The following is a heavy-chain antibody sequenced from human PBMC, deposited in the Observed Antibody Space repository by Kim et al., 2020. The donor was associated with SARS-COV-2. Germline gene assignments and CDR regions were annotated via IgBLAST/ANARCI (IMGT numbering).Heavy chain of an antibody. D-gene: IGHD3-10*01. CDR2: YYRGRT. V-gene: IGHV4-39*01. CDR3: ARRGDY. J-gene: IGHJ4*02. Sequence: YYRGRTDYNPALIGRVTISIGTSKKQFSLKLRSVTAAETAVYYCARRGDYWGQGTLVTVSS.